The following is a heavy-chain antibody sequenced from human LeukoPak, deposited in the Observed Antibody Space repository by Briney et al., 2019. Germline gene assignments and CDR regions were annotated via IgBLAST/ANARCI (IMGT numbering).Heavy chain of an antibody. CDR1: GYTFTGYY. D-gene: IGHD3-10*01. CDR2: INPNSGGT. Sequence: GASVKVSCKASGYTFTGYYMHWVRQAPGQGLEWMGWINPNSGGTNYAQKFQGRATMTRDTSISTAYMELSRLRSDDTAVYYCATYYYGSRSYYTNFDYWGQGTLVTVSS. V-gene: IGHV1-2*02. CDR3: ATYYYGSRSYYTNFDY. J-gene: IGHJ4*02.